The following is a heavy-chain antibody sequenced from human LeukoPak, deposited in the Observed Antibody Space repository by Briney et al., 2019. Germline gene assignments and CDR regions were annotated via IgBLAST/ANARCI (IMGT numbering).Heavy chain of an antibody. CDR3: ARAAGRYGMDV. CDR2: DNHSRST. J-gene: IGHJ6*04. V-gene: IGHV4-34*01. CDR1: GGSFSGYY. Sequence: TSETLSLTCAVYGGSFSGYYWSWIRQPPGKGLEWIGEDNHSRSTNYNPSLKSRVTISVDTSKNQFSLKLSSVTAADTAVYYWARAAGRYGMDVWGKGTTVTVSS. D-gene: IGHD6-13*01.